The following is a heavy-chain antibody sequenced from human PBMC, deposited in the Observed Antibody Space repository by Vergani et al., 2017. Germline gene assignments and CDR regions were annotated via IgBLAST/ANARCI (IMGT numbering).Heavy chain of an antibody. D-gene: IGHD2-8*02. CDR1: GFTFSSHA. J-gene: IGHJ4*02. CDR3: AKKVSRNWWSYYFDF. CDR2: IKNTGDST. V-gene: IGHV3-23*01. Sequence: EVQLLQSEGAVVQPGGSLRLSCVASGFTFSSHAMSWVRQGHGQGLEWVSSIKNTGDSTHYADSVKGRFTISRDNSKNTLFLYMNNLRDDDSAVYYCAKKVSRNWWSYYFDFWGQGTLVSVSS.